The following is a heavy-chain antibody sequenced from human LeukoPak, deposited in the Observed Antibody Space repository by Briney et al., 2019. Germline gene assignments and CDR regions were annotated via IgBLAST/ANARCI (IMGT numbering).Heavy chain of an antibody. Sequence: PSGTLSLTCAVSGGSISSSNWWSWVRQPPGKGLEWIGEIYHSGSTNYNPSLKSLVTISVDKSKNQFSLKLSSVTAADTAVYYCARDTMHSSGWSKVDYWGQGTLVTVSS. CDR1: GGSISSSNW. D-gene: IGHD6-19*01. V-gene: IGHV4-4*02. J-gene: IGHJ4*02. CDR2: IYHSGST. CDR3: ARDTMHSSGWSKVDY.